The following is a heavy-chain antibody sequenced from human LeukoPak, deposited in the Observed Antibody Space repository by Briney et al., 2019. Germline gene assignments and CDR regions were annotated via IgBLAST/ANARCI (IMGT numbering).Heavy chain of an antibody. CDR3: VRWHDRPPRAWFDP. J-gene: IGHJ5*02. CDR2: MYYSGST. V-gene: IGHV4-31*03. CDR1: GGSISSCGYY. D-gene: IGHD5-12*01. Sequence: PSQTLSLTCTLSGGSISSCGYYGSWIRQHPGKGLECIGYMYYSGSTYYNPSLNSRVTTTVDTSKNQFSLKLSSVTAAAAAVYYCVRWHDRPPRAWFDPWGQGTLVTVSS.